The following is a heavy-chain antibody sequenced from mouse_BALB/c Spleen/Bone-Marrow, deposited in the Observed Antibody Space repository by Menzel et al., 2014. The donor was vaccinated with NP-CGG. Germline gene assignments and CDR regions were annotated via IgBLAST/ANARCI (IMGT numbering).Heavy chain of an antibody. CDR1: GYTFTSYW. CDR3: ARKGISTVIATAYYFDY. J-gene: IGHJ2*01. V-gene: IGHV1S132*01. Sequence: QVQLKQSGAELVKPGASMKLSCKTSGYTFTSYWIQWVRQRPGQGLGWIGEIFPGTGTTYYNEKFKDKATLTIDTSSSTAYVQLSSLTSEDSAVYFCARKGISTVIATAYYFDYWGQGSTLTVSS. CDR2: IFPGTGTT. D-gene: IGHD2-4*01.